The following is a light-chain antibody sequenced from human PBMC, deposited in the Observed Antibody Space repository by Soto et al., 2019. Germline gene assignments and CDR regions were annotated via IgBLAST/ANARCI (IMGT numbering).Light chain of an antibody. CDR1: SSNIGAGFD. V-gene: IGLV1-40*01. Sequence: QSVLTQPPSVSGAPGQRVTISCTGSSSNIGAGFDVHWYHQIAGTAPKLLIYIDHNRPSGIPDRFSGSKSGTSASLAISGLQSEDEADYYCATWDDDLSAAVFGGGTQLTVL. CDR3: ATWDDDLSAAV. CDR2: IDH. J-gene: IGLJ7*01.